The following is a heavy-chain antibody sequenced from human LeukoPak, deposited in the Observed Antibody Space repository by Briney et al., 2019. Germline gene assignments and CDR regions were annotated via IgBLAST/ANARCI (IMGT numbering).Heavy chain of an antibody. V-gene: IGHV4-39*02. D-gene: IGHD3-9*01. CDR2: IYFGGST. CDR3: ARGNKGYGNGDPLKDYDILTGPRGYFDY. CDR1: GGSISSDY. J-gene: IGHJ4*02. Sequence: SETLSLTCTISGGSISSDYWGWIRQPPGKGLEWIGNIYFGGSTYYNPSLKSRVTISIDTSKKHFSLKLSSVTAADTAVYYCARGNKGYGNGDPLKDYDILTGPRGYFDYWGQGTLVTVSS.